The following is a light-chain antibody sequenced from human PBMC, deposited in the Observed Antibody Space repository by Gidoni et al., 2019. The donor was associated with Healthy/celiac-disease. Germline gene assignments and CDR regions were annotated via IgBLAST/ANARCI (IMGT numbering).Light chain of an antibody. CDR3: QQRSNWPPLLT. CDR2: DAS. J-gene: IGKJ4*01. Sequence: EMVLTQSPSTLSLSPGERATLSCRASQSVSSYLAWYQQKPGQAPRLLIYDASNSATGIPARFSGSGSGTDFTLTISSLEPEDFAVYYCQQRSNWPPLLTFGGGTKVEIK. V-gene: IGKV3-11*01. CDR1: QSVSSY.